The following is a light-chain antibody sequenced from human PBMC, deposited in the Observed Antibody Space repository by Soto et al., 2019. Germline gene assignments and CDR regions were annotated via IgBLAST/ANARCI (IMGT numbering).Light chain of an antibody. CDR3: SSYKTGSTVV. J-gene: IGLJ1*01. V-gene: IGLV2-14*01. Sequence: QSALTQPASVSGSPVQSITISFTGTSSDIGYYNYVSWYQHYPGKAPKLIIYEVSNRPSGVSNRFSGSKSANTASLTISGLQAEDEADYHCSSYKTGSTVVFGTGTKVTVL. CDR2: EVS. CDR1: SSDIGYYNY.